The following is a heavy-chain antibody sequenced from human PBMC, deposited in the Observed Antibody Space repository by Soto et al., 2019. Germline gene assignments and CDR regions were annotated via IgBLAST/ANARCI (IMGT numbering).Heavy chain of an antibody. D-gene: IGHD1-26*01. V-gene: IGHV4-39*01. Sequence: SETLSHTCTVSGGAIITGGYYWSAFRQHPGKGLEWIGNVYYNGNTYYSASLKSRLTISVDTSNNQFSLKVKSVTAADTAVYFCARLSGSYNDRYFDNWGQGTLVT. CDR3: ARLSGSYNDRYFDN. CDR2: VYYNGNT. J-gene: IGHJ4*02. CDR1: GGAIITGGYY.